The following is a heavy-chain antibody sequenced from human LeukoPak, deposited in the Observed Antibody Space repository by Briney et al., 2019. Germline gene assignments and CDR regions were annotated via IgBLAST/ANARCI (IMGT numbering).Heavy chain of an antibody. D-gene: IGHD3-22*01. CDR1: GYSFTSYW. CDR2: IYPGDSDT. Sequence: GESLKISCKGSGYSFTSYWIAWVRQMPGKGLEWMGNIYPGDSDTRYSPSFQGQVTISADKSIGTAYLQWSSLKASDTAMYYCARQYYDSSGYFDYWGQGTLVTVSS. CDR3: ARQYYDSSGYFDY. V-gene: IGHV5-51*01. J-gene: IGHJ4*02.